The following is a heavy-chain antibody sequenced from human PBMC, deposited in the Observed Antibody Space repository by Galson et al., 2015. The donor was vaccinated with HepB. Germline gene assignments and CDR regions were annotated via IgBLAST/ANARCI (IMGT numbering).Heavy chain of an antibody. V-gene: IGHV1-46*01. Sequence: SVKVSCKALGYTFTTSDYMHWVRQAPGQGLEWMGIINPSDGITNYTQKFQGRVTMTRDTSTSTVYIEMSSLRSEDTAVYYCARAADQYFDYWGQGTPVTVSS. CDR3: ARAADQYFDY. CDR2: INPSDGIT. J-gene: IGHJ4*02. CDR1: GYTFTTSDY. D-gene: IGHD4-11*01.